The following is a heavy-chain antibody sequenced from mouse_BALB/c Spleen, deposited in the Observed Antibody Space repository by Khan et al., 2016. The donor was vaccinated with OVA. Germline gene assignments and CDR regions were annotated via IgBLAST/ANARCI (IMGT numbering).Heavy chain of an antibody. Sequence: EVELVESGGGVVKPGGSLKLSCSASGFTFSSFAMSWVRQTPEKRLEWVATISSGGHYTFYPDSVKGRFTISRDNARNTLYLQMSSLRSEDTAMYYCARSLDDYYAMDYWGQGTSVTVSS. J-gene: IGHJ4*01. CDR1: GFTFSSFA. CDR3: ARSLDDYYAMDY. CDR2: ISSGGHYT. V-gene: IGHV5-9-3*01.